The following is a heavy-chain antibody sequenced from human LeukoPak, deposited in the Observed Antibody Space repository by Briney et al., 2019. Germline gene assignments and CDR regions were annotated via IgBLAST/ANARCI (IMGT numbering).Heavy chain of an antibody. J-gene: IGHJ4*02. CDR1: GGSISSGD. CDR3: ARDPTLYYYDSSGYNDY. D-gene: IGHD3-22*01. Sequence: LSLTCTVSGGSISSGDYYWSWIRQPPGKGLEWVAVISYDGSNKYYADSVKGRFTISRDNSKNTLYLQMNSLRAEDTAVYYCARDPTLYYYDSSGYNDYWGQGTLVTVSS. CDR2: ISYDGSNK. V-gene: IGHV3-30-3*01.